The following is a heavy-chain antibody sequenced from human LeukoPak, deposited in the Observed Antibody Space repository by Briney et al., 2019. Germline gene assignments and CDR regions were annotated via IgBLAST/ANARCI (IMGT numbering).Heavy chain of an antibody. Sequence: GGSLRLSCAASGFIFSTYEMNWVRQAPGRGLEWLSYITGSGGKTYYADSVKGRFTISRDNAKNSLYLQMNSLRAEDTAVYYCARGWYNSGYYCDYWGQGTLVTVSS. CDR3: ARGWYNSGYYCDY. J-gene: IGHJ4*02. D-gene: IGHD6-19*01. CDR1: GFIFSTYE. CDR2: ITGSGGKT. V-gene: IGHV3-48*03.